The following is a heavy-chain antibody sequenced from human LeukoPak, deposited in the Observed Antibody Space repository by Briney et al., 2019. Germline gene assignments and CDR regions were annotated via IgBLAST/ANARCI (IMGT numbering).Heavy chain of an antibody. Sequence: GGSLRLSCAASGFTFSDYYMSWIRQAPGKGLEWVSSITSSSSYIYYSDSVKGRFTISRDNAKKSVYLQMNNLRAEDTAVYHCARGSTYSSGWYTGFDYWGQGTLVTVSS. V-gene: IGHV3-11*06. J-gene: IGHJ4*02. CDR2: ITSSSSYI. CDR3: ARGSTYSSGWYTGFDY. CDR1: GFTFSDYY. D-gene: IGHD6-19*01.